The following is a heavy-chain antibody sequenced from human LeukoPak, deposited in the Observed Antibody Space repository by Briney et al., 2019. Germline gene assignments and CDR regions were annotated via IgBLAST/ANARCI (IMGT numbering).Heavy chain of an antibody. CDR3: ARASDYYGSGSSYYFDY. Sequence: GGSLRLSCVASGFTFSSYGMRWVSQAPGKELEWVAVIWYDGSNKYYADSVKGRFTISRDNSKNTLYLQMNGLRAEDTAVYYCARASDYYGSGSSYYFDYWGQGTLVTVSS. V-gene: IGHV3-33*01. D-gene: IGHD3-10*01. CDR2: IWYDGSNK. J-gene: IGHJ4*02. CDR1: GFTFSSYG.